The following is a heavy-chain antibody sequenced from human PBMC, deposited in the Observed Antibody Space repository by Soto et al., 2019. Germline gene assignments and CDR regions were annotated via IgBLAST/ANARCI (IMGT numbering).Heavy chain of an antibody. CDR3: AKDYYGSGSYSGPIDY. CDR1: GFTFSSYG. J-gene: IGHJ4*02. D-gene: IGHD3-10*01. CDR2: ISYDGSNK. V-gene: IGHV3-30*18. Sequence: GSLRLSCAASGFTFSSYGMHWVRQAPGKGLEWVAVISYDGSNKYYADSVKGRFTISRDNSKNTLYLQMNSLRAEDTAVYYCAKDYYGSGSYSGPIDYWGQGTLVTVSP.